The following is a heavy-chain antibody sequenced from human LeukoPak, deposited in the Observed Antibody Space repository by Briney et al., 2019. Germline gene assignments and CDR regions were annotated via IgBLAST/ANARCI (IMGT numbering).Heavy chain of an antibody. CDR1: GYTFIDYY. Sequence: ASVNVSCTTSGYTFIDYYIHWIRQAPGQGLEWMGRINPTTGGTDFAQKFQGKVSMTRDTSISTAYMELSRLGSDDTAVYYCATLGEDNTDTPFDYWGQGTLVTVSS. J-gene: IGHJ4*02. D-gene: IGHD3-16*01. V-gene: IGHV1-2*06. CDR3: ATLGEDNTDTPFDY. CDR2: INPTTGGT.